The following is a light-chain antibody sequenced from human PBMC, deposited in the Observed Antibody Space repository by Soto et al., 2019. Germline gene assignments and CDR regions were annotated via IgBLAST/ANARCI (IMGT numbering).Light chain of an antibody. Sequence: EIVLTQSPGTLSLSPGERATLSCRASQSVTSRYLAWYQQKPGQAPRLLIFGASIRDTGIPDRFSGSGSGTEFTLTISRLEPEDFAVYFCQHFGNSPLWTFGQGTKVDIK. CDR1: QSVTSRY. J-gene: IGKJ1*01. V-gene: IGKV3-20*01. CDR2: GAS. CDR3: QHFGNSPLWT.